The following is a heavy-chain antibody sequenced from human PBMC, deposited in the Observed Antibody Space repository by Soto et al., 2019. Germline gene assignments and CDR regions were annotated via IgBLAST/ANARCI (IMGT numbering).Heavy chain of an antibody. CDR3: AGGFGSSCYYFDY. V-gene: IGHV4-4*07. Sequence: SSETLSLTCTVSGGSISGYYWTWIRQPAGKGLEWIGRIYTTGGTNYNPSLKSRVSMSVDTSKNQFSLKLSSVTAADTAVYYCAGGFGSSCYYFDYWGQGTLVTVSS. D-gene: IGHD2-2*01. J-gene: IGHJ4*02. CDR2: IYTTGGT. CDR1: GGSISGYY.